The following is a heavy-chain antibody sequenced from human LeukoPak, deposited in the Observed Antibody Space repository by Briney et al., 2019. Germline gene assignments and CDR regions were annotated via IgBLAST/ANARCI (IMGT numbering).Heavy chain of an antibody. D-gene: IGHD1-1*01. V-gene: IGHV1-2*02. CDR2: INPNSGGT. CDR1: GYTFTGYY. CDR3: ARDELGRYYYYYGMDV. Sequence: ASVKVSCKASGYTFTGYYMHRVRQAPGQGLEWIGWINPNSGGTNYAQKFQGRVTMTRDTSISTAYMELSRLRSDDTAVYYCARDELGRYYYYYGMDVWGQGTTVTVSS. J-gene: IGHJ6*02.